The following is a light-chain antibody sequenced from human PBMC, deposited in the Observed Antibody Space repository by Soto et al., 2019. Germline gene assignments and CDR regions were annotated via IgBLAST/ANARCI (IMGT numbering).Light chain of an antibody. V-gene: IGKV3D-15*01. CDR3: QHYDSFPIT. J-gene: IGKJ5*01. CDR1: QSVSIL. CDR2: GAS. Sequence: EIVMTQSPATLSVSPGERATLSCRASQSVSILLAWYQQKPGQAPRLLIYGASSRATGIPDRFSGSGSGTDFTLTISRLEPEDFAVFYCQHYDSFPITFGQGTRLEIK.